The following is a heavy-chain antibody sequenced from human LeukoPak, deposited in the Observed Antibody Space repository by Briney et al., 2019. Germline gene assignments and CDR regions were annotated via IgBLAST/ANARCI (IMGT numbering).Heavy chain of an antibody. CDR2: INHSGST. V-gene: IGHV4-34*09. CDR3: AGCGFGVLFSAPAGHDAFDI. Sequence: SETLSLTCAVYGGSFSGYYWSWIRQPPGKGLEWIGEINHSGSTYYNPSLKSRVTISVDTSKNQFSLKLSSVTAADTAVYYCAGCGFGVLFSAPAGHDAFDIWGQGTMVTVSS. J-gene: IGHJ3*02. D-gene: IGHD3-10*01. CDR1: GGSFSGYY.